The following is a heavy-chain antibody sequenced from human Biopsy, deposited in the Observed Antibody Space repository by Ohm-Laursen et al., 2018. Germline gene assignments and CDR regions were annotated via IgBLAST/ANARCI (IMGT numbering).Heavy chain of an antibody. CDR3: VRTWGGYDFDS. CDR2: LDVAEYNI. J-gene: IGHJ4*01. CDR1: GFTFHSYA. Sequence: SLRLSCTASGFTFHSYAMNWVRQAPGKGLEWISRLDVAEYNIYYADSVRGRFTASRDNSKGMVCLQMDSLRVDDTAVYYCVRTWGGYDFDSWGQGTLVTVSS. V-gene: IGHV3-23*01. D-gene: IGHD3-16*01.